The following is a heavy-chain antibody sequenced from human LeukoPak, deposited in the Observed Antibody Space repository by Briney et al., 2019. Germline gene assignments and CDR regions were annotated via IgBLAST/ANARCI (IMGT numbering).Heavy chain of an antibody. CDR3: AREVDYGDGIYYYYGMDV. D-gene: IGHD4-17*01. J-gene: IGHJ6*04. CDR1: GGTFSSYA. Sequence: SVKVSCKASGGTFSSYAISWVRQAPGQGLEWMGGIIPIFGTANYAQKFQGRVTITADESTSTAYMELSSLRSEDTAVYYCAREVDYGDGIYYYYGMDVWGKGTTVTVSS. V-gene: IGHV1-69*13. CDR2: IIPIFGTA.